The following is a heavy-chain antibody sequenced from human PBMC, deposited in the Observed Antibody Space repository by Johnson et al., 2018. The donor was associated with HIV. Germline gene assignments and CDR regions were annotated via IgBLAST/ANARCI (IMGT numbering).Heavy chain of an antibody. CDR2: IKQAGSEK. J-gene: IGHJ3*02. D-gene: IGHD1-26*01. Sequence: MLLVESGGGVVQPGRSLRLSCAASGFTFSSYWMSWVRQAPGKGLEWVANIKQAGSEKYYVDSVKGRFTISRDNAKNSLYLQMNSLRAEDTAVYYCARDSPWELTAFDIWGQGTMVTVSS. CDR1: GFTFSSYW. CDR3: ARDSPWELTAFDI. V-gene: IGHV3-7*01.